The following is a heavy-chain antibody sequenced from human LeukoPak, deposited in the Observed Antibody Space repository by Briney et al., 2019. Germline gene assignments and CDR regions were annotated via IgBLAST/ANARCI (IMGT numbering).Heavy chain of an antibody. D-gene: IGHD2-15*01. CDR1: GFTFSSYG. Sequence: GGSLRLSFAASGFTFSSYGMHWVRQAPGKVLERVAFIRYDGSNKYYADSVKGRFTISRDNSKNTLYLQMNSLRAEDTAVYYCANGEGYCSGGSCYHWDAFDIWGQGTMVTVSS. CDR3: ANGEGYCSGGSCYHWDAFDI. CDR2: IRYDGSNK. V-gene: IGHV3-30*02. J-gene: IGHJ3*02.